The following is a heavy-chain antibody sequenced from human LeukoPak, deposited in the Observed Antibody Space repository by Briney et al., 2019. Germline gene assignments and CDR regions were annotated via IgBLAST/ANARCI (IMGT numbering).Heavy chain of an antibody. J-gene: IGHJ4*02. CDR1: GFIFSSYA. V-gene: IGHV3-23*01. CDR3: AKVDSGWYGGGFDY. Sequence: GGSLRLSCAASGFIFSSYAMSWVRQAPGKGLEWVSAISGSGGSTYYADSVKGRFTISRDNSKNTLYLQMNSLRAEDTAVYYCAKVDSGWYGGGFDYWGQGTLVTVSS. CDR2: ISGSGGST. D-gene: IGHD6-19*01.